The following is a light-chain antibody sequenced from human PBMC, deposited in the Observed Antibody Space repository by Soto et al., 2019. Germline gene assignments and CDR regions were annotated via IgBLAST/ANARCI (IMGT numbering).Light chain of an antibody. CDR3: QQTYTTPVFT. Sequence: DIQMTQSPSSLSASVGDRVTITCRASQTISRYLNWYQQKPGKAPNLLIYTASTLQSGVPSRFSGSESGTDFTLTVSSLQPEDFATYYCQQTYTTPVFTFGEGTRLEIK. CDR1: QTISRY. CDR2: TAS. V-gene: IGKV1-39*01. J-gene: IGKJ2*01.